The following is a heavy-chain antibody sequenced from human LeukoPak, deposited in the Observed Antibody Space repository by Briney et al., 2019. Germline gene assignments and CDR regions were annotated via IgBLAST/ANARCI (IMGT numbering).Heavy chain of an antibody. V-gene: IGHV3-11*01. J-gene: IGHJ4*02. D-gene: IGHD3-9*01. CDR2: ISSSGSTI. CDR3: ARVSTNYDILTGYYTSYFDY. Sequence: PGGSLRLSCAASGFTFSDYYMSWIRQAPGKGLEWVSYISSSGSTIYYADSVKGRFTISRDNAKNSLYLQMNSLRAEDTAVYYCARVSTNYDILTGYYTSYFDYWGQGTLVTVSS. CDR1: GFTFSDYY.